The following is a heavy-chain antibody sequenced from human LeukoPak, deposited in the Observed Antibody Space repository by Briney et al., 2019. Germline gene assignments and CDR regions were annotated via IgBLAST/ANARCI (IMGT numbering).Heavy chain of an antibody. D-gene: IGHD6-13*01. CDR2: IIPIFGTA. CDR1: GGTFSSYA. Sequence: ASVKVSCKASGGTFSSYAISWVRQAPGQGLEWIGGIIPIFGTANYAQKFQGRVTITADESTSTAYMELSSLRSEDTAVYYCAREGGLSSSWFDYWGQGTLVTVSS. V-gene: IGHV1-69*13. J-gene: IGHJ4*02. CDR3: AREGGLSSSWFDY.